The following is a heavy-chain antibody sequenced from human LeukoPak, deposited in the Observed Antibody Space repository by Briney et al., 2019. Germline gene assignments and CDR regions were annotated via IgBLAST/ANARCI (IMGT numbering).Heavy chain of an antibody. D-gene: IGHD2-21*02. CDR1: GGSISSYY. CDR2: IYTSGST. Sequence: SSETLSLTCTVSGGSISSYYWSWIRQPAGKGLEWIGRIYTSGSTNYNPSLKSRVTMSVDTSKNQFSLRLSSVTAADTAVYYCARTIQPWCGGDCYQASFDPWGQGTLVTVSS. CDR3: ARTIQPWCGGDCYQASFDP. V-gene: IGHV4-4*07. J-gene: IGHJ5*02.